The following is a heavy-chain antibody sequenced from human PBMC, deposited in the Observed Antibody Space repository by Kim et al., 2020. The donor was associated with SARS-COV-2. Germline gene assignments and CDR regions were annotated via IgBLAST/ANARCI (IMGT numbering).Heavy chain of an antibody. Sequence: ASVKVSCKASGFTFYSYAMHWVRQAPGQRLEWMGWINAGNGYAEYSQKFQGRVTFTRDTSASTAYMELSSLTSEDTAVYFCTRDHRDGSDYYSHDFWGQGTLVTVSS. J-gene: IGHJ4*02. CDR2: INAGNGYA. CDR3: TRDHRDGSDYYSHDF. CDR1: GFTFYSYA. V-gene: IGHV1-3*01. D-gene: IGHD3-22*01.